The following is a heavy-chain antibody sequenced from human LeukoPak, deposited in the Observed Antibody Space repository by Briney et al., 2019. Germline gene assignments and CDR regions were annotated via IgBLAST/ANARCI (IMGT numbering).Heavy chain of an antibody. CDR2: ISYDGSNK. J-gene: IGHJ4*02. CDR1: GFTFSSYA. V-gene: IGHV3-30*04. CDR3: ARSPRYFDWFFDY. D-gene: IGHD3-9*01. Sequence: GGSLRLSCAASGFTFSSYAMHWVRQAPGRGLEWVAVISYDGSNKCYADSVKGRFTISRDNSKNTLYLQMNSLRAEDTAVYYCARSPRYFDWFFDYWGQGTLVTVSS.